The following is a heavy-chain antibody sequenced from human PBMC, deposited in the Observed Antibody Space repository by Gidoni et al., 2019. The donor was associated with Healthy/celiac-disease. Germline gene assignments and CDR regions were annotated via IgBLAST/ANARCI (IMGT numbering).Heavy chain of an antibody. V-gene: IGHV4-59*01. CDR2: IYYSGST. J-gene: IGHJ5*02. Sequence: QVQLQESGPGLVTPSETLSLTCTVSGGSISSYYWSWIRQPPGKGLEWIGYIYYSGSTNYNPSLKSRVTISVDTSKNQFSLKLSSVTAADTAVYYCAREGIFWSGYYSHYWFDPWGQGTLVTVSS. D-gene: IGHD3-3*01. CDR1: GGSISSYY. CDR3: AREGIFWSGYYSHYWFDP.